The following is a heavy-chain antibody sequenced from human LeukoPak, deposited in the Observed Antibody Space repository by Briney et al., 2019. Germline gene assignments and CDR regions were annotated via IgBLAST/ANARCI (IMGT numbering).Heavy chain of an antibody. J-gene: IGHJ4*02. V-gene: IGHV4-59*01. D-gene: IGHD1-1*01. CDR3: ARIHNTALYF. CDR1: GAYISGFY. Sequence: SETLSLTCSVSGAYISGFYWSWIRQPPGKGLEWIGYIHSSGTTNYNPSLKSRVTMSVDISNNQFSLDVTSVTTDDTAVYYCARIHNTALYFWGRGSLVTVSS. CDR2: IHSSGTT.